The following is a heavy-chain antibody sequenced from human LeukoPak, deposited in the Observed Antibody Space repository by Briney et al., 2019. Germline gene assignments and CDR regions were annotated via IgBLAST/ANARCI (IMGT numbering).Heavy chain of an antibody. CDR1: GYTFTSFG. CDR2: ISVYNGDT. CDR3: ARSVPSDY. J-gene: IGHJ4*02. V-gene: IGHV1-18*01. Sequence: ASVKVSCKTSGYTFTSFGISWVRQAPGQGLEWMGWISVYNGDTNFAQKFQGRVTMTTDTSTSTVYMELGNLRSDDTAVYYCARSVPSDYWGQGTLATVSS.